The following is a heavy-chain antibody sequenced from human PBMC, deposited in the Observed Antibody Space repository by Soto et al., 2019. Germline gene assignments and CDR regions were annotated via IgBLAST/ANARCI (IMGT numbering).Heavy chain of an antibody. CDR1: GGSIGSYH. CDR2: IYYSGST. Sequence: SETMSLTCAVSGGSIGSYHWSWIRQPPGKGLEWIGYIYYSGSTNYNPSLKSRATISVDMSKNQFFLRLSSVTAADTAAYYCARESYSHDHNYYYYDRDVWGQVTTVTVS. J-gene: IGHJ6*02. CDR3: ARESYSHDHNYYYYDRDV. D-gene: IGHD4-4*01. V-gene: IGHV4-59*01.